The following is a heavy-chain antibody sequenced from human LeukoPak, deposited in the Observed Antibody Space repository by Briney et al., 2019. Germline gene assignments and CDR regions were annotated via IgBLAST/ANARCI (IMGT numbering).Heavy chain of an antibody. V-gene: IGHV3-30*02. D-gene: IGHD1-26*01. Sequence: GGSLRLSCAASGFTFSSFGMHWVRQAPGKGLEWVAFIRYDGSYTYYADSVNGRFTISRDNSENTLYLQMNSLRVEDTAVYYCVKDSEWERRDYYYYMDVWGKGTTVTISS. CDR2: IRYDGSYT. CDR1: GFTFSSFG. CDR3: VKDSEWERRDYYYYMDV. J-gene: IGHJ6*03.